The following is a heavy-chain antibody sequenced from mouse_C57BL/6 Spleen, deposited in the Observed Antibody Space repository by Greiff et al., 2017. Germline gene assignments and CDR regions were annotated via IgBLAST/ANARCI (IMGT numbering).Heavy chain of an antibody. CDR1: GYTFTDYN. CDR3: ARPFYYGNSPFAY. CDR2: INPNNGGT. V-gene: IGHV1-18*01. Sequence: VQLQQSGPELVKPGASVKIPCKASGYTFTDYNMDWVKQSHGKSLEWIGDINPNNGGTIYNQKFKGKATLTVDKSSSTAYMELRSLTSEDTAVYYCARPFYYGNSPFAYWGQGTLVTVSA. J-gene: IGHJ3*01. D-gene: IGHD2-1*01.